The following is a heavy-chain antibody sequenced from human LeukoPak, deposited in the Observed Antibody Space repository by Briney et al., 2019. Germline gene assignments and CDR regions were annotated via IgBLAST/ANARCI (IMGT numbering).Heavy chain of an antibody. CDR2: INPNSGGT. D-gene: IGHD4-23*01. J-gene: IGHJ4*02. CDR3: ANGGNSGGNPPGSHY. Sequence: ASVKVSCKASGYTFTGYYMHWVRQAPGQGLEWMGWINPNSGGTNYAQKFQGRVTMTRDTSISTAYMELSRLRSDDTAVYYCANGGNSGGNPPGSHYWGQGTLVTVSS. CDR1: GYTFTGYY. V-gene: IGHV1-2*02.